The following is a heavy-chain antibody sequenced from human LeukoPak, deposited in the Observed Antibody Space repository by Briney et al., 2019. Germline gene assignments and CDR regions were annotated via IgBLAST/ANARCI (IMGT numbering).Heavy chain of an antibody. J-gene: IGHJ4*02. CDR1: GFTFSSYG. Sequence: PGGSLRLSCAASGFTFSSYGMHWVRQAPGKGLEWVAVISYDGSNKYYADSVKGRFTISRDNSKNTLYLQMNSLRAEDTAVYYCAKDVPGELLFGEFIPFDYWGQGTLVTVSS. CDR3: AKDVPGELLFGEFIPFDY. CDR2: ISYDGSNK. V-gene: IGHV3-30*18. D-gene: IGHD3-10*01.